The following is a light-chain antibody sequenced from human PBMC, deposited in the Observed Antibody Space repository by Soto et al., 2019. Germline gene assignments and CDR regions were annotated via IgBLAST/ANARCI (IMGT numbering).Light chain of an antibody. V-gene: IGLV2-14*01. CDR2: EVN. CDR3: SSYRSGSTKV. Sequence: QSVLTQPASVSGSPGQSITISCTGTSSDVGGYKYVSWYQQHPGKAPKLIIYEVNNRPSGVSNRFSGSKSVNTASLTISGLQAEDEADYYCSSYRSGSTKVFGGGTQLTVL. CDR1: SSDVGGYKY. J-gene: IGLJ2*01.